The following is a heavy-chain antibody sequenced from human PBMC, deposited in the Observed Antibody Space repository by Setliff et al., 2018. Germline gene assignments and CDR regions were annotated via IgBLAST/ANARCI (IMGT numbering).Heavy chain of an antibody. J-gene: IGHJ5*02. CDR2: INQDGIGK. CDR3: GRDVFDFRTGQGGP. D-gene: IGHD3-3*01. V-gene: IGHV3-7*01. CDR1: GFTFSSFW. Sequence: GGSLRLSCAASGFTFSSFWMAWVRQSPGRGLEWVANINQDGIGKFYVDSVKGRFTIFRDNAKNSLSLQMNDLRAEDTSVYYCGRDVFDFRTGQGGPWGRGTRVTVSS.